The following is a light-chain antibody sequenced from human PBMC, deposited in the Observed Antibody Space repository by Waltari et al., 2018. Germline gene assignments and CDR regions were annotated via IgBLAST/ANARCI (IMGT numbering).Light chain of an antibody. J-gene: IGLJ1*01. CDR1: TSDVGGYDY. Sequence: QSALTQPRSVSGSPGQPVTISCTGPTSDVGGYDYVSWYHHHPAKAPKHMIFDVSKRPSGVPDRFSGSKSGNTASLTISGLQAEDEADYFCCSHAGSDTFKVFGTGTKVTVL. CDR3: CSHAGSDTFKV. V-gene: IGLV2-11*01. CDR2: DVS.